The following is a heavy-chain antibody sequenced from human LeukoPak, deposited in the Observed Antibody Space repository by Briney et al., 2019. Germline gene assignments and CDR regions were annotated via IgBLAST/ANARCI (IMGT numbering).Heavy chain of an antibody. CDR2: ISGSGGTT. CDR3: AKSWQYHWFDS. V-gene: IGHV3-23*01. CDR1: GFTFSSYA. Sequence: GGSLRLSSVASGFTFSSYAMSWVRQAPGKGPEWVSDISGSGGTTYYAESVKGRFTISRDNSKNTLYLQMNSLRAEDTALYYCAKSWQYHWFDSWGQGTLVTVSS. D-gene: IGHD2-2*01. J-gene: IGHJ5*01.